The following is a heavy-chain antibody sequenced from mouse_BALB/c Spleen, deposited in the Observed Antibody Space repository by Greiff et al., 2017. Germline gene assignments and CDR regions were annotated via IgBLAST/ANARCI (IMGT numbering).Heavy chain of an antibody. Sequence: EVKLMESGGGLVKPGGSLKLSCAASGFTFSDYYMYWVRQTPEKRLEWVATISDGGSYTYYPDSVKERFTISRDNAKNNLYLQMSSLKSEDTAMYYCARGYYGSSYRYFDVWGAGTTVTVSS. J-gene: IGHJ1*01. V-gene: IGHV5-4*02. CDR2: ISDGGSYT. CDR1: GFTFSDYY. CDR3: ARGYYGSSYRYFDV. D-gene: IGHD1-1*01.